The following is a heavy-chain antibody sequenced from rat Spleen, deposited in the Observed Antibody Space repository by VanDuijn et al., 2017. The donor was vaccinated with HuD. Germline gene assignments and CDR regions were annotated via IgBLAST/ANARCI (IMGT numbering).Heavy chain of an antibody. CDR1: GFSLSNYG. CDR3: TRDYYGGPVMDA. D-gene: IGHD1-11*01. J-gene: IGHJ4*01. V-gene: IGHV2S63*01. CDR2: MWSGGST. Sequence: VQLKESGPGLVQPSQTLSLTCTVSGFSLSNYGVHWVRQPPGKGLEWMGVMWSGGSTAYNSALKSRLSINRDTSKSQVFLKMNSLQTEDTAIYYCTRDYYGGPVMDAWGQGASVTVSS.